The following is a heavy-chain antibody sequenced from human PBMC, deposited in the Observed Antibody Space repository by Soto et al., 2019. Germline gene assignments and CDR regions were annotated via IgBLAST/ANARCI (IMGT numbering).Heavy chain of an antibody. D-gene: IGHD4-17*01. J-gene: IGHJ4*02. CDR2: IYYSGST. CDR3: ARDTLTTVSN. CDR1: GGSISSGGYY. V-gene: IGHV4-31*03. Sequence: SETLSLTCTVSGGSISSGGYYWSWIRQHPGKGLEWIGYIYYSGSTYYNPSLKSRVTISVDTSNNQFSLKLSSVTAADTAVYYCARDTLTTVSNWGQGTLVTVSS.